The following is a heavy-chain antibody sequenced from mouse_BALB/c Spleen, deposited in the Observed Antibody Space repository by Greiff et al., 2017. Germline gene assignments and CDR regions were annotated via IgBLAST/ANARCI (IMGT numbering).Heavy chain of an antibody. CDR2: IYPSDSYT. J-gene: IGHJ2*01. CDR1: GYTFTSYW. Sequence: VQLQQPGAELVRPGASVKLSCKASGYTFTSYWINWVKQRPGQGLEWIGNIYPSDSYTNYNQKFKDKATLTVDKSSSTAYMQLSSPTSEDSAVYYCTRAGTYFDYWGQGTTLTVSS. CDR3: TRAGTYFDY. D-gene: IGHD4-1*01. V-gene: IGHV1-69*02.